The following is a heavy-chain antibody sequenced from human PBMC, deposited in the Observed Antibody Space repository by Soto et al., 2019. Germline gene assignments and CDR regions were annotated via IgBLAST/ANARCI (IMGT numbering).Heavy chain of an antibody. CDR3: ARDKDFGVVSFRSGAFDI. Sequence: GGSLRLSCAASGFTFSSYGMHWVRQAPGKGLEWVAVIWYDGSNKYYADSVKGRFTISRDNSKNTLYLQMNSLRAEDTAVYYCARDKDFGVVSFRSGAFDIWGQGTMVTVSS. V-gene: IGHV3-33*01. CDR1: GFTFSSYG. CDR2: IWYDGSNK. D-gene: IGHD3-3*01. J-gene: IGHJ3*02.